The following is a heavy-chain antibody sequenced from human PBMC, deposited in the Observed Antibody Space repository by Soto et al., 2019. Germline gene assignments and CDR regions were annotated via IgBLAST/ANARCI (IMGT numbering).Heavy chain of an antibody. CDR2: ISAYNGNT. Sequence: QVQLVQSGAEVKKPGASVKVSCKASGYTFTSYGFIWVRQAPGQGLEWMGWISAYNGNTNYAQKLQGRATMTTDTPPRTAYMELRSLRSDDTAVYYWARARGSYALDYWGQGTLVTVSS. CDR3: ARARGSYALDY. D-gene: IGHD1-26*01. J-gene: IGHJ4*02. CDR1: GYTFTSYG. V-gene: IGHV1-18*01.